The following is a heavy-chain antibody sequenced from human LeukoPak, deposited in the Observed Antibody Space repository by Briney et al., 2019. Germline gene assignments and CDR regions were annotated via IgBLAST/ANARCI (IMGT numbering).Heavy chain of an antibody. V-gene: IGHV3-74*01. CDR1: GFTFSKYW. CDR2: INTDGTVT. D-gene: IGHD6-19*01. J-gene: IGHJ5*01. CDR3: ATKQWLAPPPDS. Sequence: PGGSLRLSCGASGFTFSKYWMLWVRQAPGKGLESVSRINTDGTVTPYADSVKGRFTISRDNADTTMFLQMNSVRDEDTAVYYCATKQWLAPPPDSWGQGTPVTVSS.